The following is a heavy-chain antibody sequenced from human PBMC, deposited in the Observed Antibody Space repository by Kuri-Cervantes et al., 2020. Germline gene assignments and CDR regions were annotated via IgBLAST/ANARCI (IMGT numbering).Heavy chain of an antibody. D-gene: IGHD6-19*01. J-gene: IGHJ6*02. CDR3: ARDSRGAVAAGGMDV. CDR1: GFTFSSYA. CDR2: ISYDGSNK. Sequence: GGSLRLSCAASGFTFSSYAMHWVRQAPGKGLEWVAVISYDGSNKYYADSVKGRFTISRDNAKNSLYLQMNSLRAEDTAVYYCARDSRGAVAAGGMDVWGQGTTVTVSS. V-gene: IGHV3-30-3*01.